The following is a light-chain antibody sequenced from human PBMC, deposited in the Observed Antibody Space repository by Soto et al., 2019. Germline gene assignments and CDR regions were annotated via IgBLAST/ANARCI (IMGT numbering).Light chain of an antibody. CDR1: QSVSNSS. J-gene: IGKJ2*01. CDR2: AAS. CDR3: QLYGNSTMYT. V-gene: IGKV3-20*01. Sequence: EIVLTQSPGTLSLSPGERATFSCRASQSVSNSSLAWYHQKPGQAPRLLLFAASRRATGIPDTFSGSGSGTDFTLTISRLEPEDFAVYYCQLYGNSTMYTFGQGTRLEIK.